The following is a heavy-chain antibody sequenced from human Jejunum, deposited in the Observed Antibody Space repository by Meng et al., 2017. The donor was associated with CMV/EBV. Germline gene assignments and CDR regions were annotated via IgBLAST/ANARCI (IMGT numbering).Heavy chain of an antibody. D-gene: IGHD5-12*01. CDR3: ARSGINDYGFFDY. V-gene: IGHV1-18*03. CDR2: ISGYNGNT. J-gene: IGHJ4*02. Sequence: CKVSGDKFRSYGINWVRQAPGQGLEWMGWISGYNGNTNYAQRLQGRVTTTQDTSTNTAYMELTSLRSDDMAVYYCARSGINDYGFFDYWGQGSLVTVSS. CDR1: GDKFRSYG.